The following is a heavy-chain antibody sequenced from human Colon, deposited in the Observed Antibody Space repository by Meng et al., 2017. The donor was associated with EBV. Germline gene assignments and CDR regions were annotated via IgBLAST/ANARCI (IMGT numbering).Heavy chain of an antibody. D-gene: IGHD1-14*01. V-gene: IGHV4-30-4*01. CDR3: ARAEYYNWFDP. Sequence: QVQVQESGPGLVKPSQXLSLTCTASGGSMSSGDYFWNWIRQPPGKGLERIGYIYYSGNTYYNPSLKSRVTISIDTSKNQFSLKLSSVTAADTAVYYCARAEYYNWFDPWGQGTLVTVSS. J-gene: IGHJ5*02. CDR1: GGSMSSGDYF. CDR2: IYYSGNT.